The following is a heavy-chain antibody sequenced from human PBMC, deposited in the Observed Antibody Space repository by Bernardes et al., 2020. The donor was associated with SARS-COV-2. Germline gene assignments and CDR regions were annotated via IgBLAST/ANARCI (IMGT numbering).Heavy chain of an antibody. V-gene: IGHV4-59*01. CDR1: GASISSYH. CDR2: IHNSGNT. Sequence: TLSLTFTVSGASISSYHWGWIRQSPGKGLEWIGHIHNSGNTNYNPSLESRVTLSIDTSNNQLSLKLSTVAAADTAVYYCARWYDDSVYSWLDPWGQGTLVTVSS. CDR3: ARWYDDSVYSWLDP. J-gene: IGHJ5*02. D-gene: IGHD3-22*01.